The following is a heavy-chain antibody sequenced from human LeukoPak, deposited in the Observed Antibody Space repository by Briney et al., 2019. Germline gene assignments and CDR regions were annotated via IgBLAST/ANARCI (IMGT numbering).Heavy chain of an antibody. Sequence: AGSLRLSCAASGFTFSSYSMNWVRQAPGKGLELVSSISSSSSYIYYADSVKGRFTISRDNAKNSLYLQMNSLRAEDTAVYYCARDRSDRLAVAGTSAFDYWGQGTLVTVSS. J-gene: IGHJ4*02. CDR1: GFTFSSYS. CDR2: ISSSSSYI. CDR3: ARDRSDRLAVAGTSAFDY. V-gene: IGHV3-21*01. D-gene: IGHD6-19*01.